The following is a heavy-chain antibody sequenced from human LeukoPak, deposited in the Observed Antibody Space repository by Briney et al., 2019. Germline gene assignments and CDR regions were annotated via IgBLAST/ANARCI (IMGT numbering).Heavy chain of an antibody. Sequence: SVKVSCKASGFTFTSSAVQWVRRARGQRLEWIGWIVVGSGNTNYAQKFQERVTITRDMSTSTAYMELSSLRSEDTAVYYCAADLPPSMVRGARGAFDIWGQGTMVTVSS. CDR1: GFTFTSSA. CDR3: AADLPPSMVRGARGAFDI. D-gene: IGHD3-10*01. CDR2: IVVGSGNT. J-gene: IGHJ3*02. V-gene: IGHV1-58*01.